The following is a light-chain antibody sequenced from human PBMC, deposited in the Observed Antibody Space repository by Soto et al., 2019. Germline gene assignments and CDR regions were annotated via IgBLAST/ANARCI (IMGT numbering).Light chain of an antibody. V-gene: IGKV3-15*01. CDR1: QSVSSN. CDR2: DAS. J-gene: IGKJ5*01. CDR3: QHYGAAAIT. Sequence: EIVMTQSPATLSVSPGERATLSCRASQSVSSNLAWYQQNPGQAPRLLIYDASTRITGIPARFSGSGSGTEFTLTISRLEPEDFALYYCQHYGAAAITFGQGTRLEIK.